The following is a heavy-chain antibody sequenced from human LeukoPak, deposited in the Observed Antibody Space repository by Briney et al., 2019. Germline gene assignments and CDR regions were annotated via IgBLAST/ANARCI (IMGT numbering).Heavy chain of an antibody. CDR3: ATSGYSGYGIDY. CDR2: ISSSSNYM. V-gene: IGHV3-21*04. J-gene: IGHJ4*02. D-gene: IGHD5-12*01. CDR1: GFTFSRNA. Sequence: GGSLRLSCAASGFTFSRNAMNWVRQAPGKGLEWVSFISSSSNYMSYADSVKGRFTISRDNAKNSLYLEMNSLRVEDTAVYYCATSGYSGYGIDYWGQGTLVAVS.